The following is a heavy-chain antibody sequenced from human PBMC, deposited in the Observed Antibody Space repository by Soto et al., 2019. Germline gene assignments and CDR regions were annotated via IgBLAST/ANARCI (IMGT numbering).Heavy chain of an antibody. CDR3: AIWDSYYDLTLNIDY. J-gene: IGHJ4*02. Sequence: GGSLRLSCAVSGFTFSSYAMSWVRQAPGKGLEWVSTINGSGRRTYYADSVKGRFTISRDNSKNTLYLQMSSLRAEDTAVYYCAIWDSYYDLTLNIDYWGQGTLVSV. V-gene: IGHV3-23*01. CDR2: INGSGRRT. D-gene: IGHD3-3*01. CDR1: GFTFSSYA.